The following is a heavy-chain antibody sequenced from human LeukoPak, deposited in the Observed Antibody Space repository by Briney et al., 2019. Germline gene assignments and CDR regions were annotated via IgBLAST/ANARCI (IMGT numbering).Heavy chain of an antibody. CDR3: AMNTPLAY. CDR1: GFTFSNAW. Sequence: QAGGSLRLSCAASGFTFSNAWMNWVRQAPGKGLEWVSTISSSGGSAFYADSLKGRFTISRDNSKNTLYLQMNSLRAEDTALYYCAMNTPLAYWGQGTLVTVSS. CDR2: ISSSGGSA. J-gene: IGHJ4*02. D-gene: IGHD5-18*01. V-gene: IGHV3-23*01.